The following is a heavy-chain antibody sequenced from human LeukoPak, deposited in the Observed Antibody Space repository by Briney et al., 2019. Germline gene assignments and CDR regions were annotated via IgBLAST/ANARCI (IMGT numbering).Heavy chain of an antibody. V-gene: IGHV4-39*01. J-gene: IGHJ6*03. CDR3: ARGRITMVRGRYYYYYYMDV. CDR1: GGSISSSSYY. Sequence: SETLSLTCTVSGGSISSSSYYWGWIRQPPGKGLEWIGSIYYSGSTYYNPSLKSRVTISVDTSKNQFSLKLSSVTAADTAVYYCARGRITMVRGRYYYYYYMDVWGKGTTVTISS. CDR2: IYYSGST. D-gene: IGHD3-10*01.